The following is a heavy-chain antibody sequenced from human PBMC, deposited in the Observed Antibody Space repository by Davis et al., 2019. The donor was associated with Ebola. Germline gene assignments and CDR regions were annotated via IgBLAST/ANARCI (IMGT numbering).Heavy chain of an antibody. CDR1: GGSFSGYY. J-gene: IGHJ4*02. Sequence: SETLSLTCAVYGGSFSGYYWSWIRQPPGKGLEWIGEINHSGSTNYNPSLKSRVTISVDTSKNQFSLKLSSVTAADTAVYYCARAAFDSSGYYFDYWGQGTLVTVSS. CDR3: ARAAFDSSGYYFDY. V-gene: IGHV4-34*01. D-gene: IGHD3-22*01. CDR2: INHSGST.